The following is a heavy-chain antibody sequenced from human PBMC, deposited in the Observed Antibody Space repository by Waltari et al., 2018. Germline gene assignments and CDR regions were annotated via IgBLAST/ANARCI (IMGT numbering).Heavy chain of an antibody. CDR1: GFTFSSYA. CDR3: ARSLGAIYDSSGYFFDY. D-gene: IGHD3-22*01. CDR2: ISYDGSNK. V-gene: IGHV3-30-3*01. Sequence: QVQLVESGGGVVQPGRSLRLSCAASGFTFSSYAMHWVRQAPGKGLGWVAVISYDGSNKYYADSVKGRFTISRDNSKNTLYVQMNSLRAEDTAVYYCARSLGAIYDSSGYFFDYWGQGTLVTVSS. J-gene: IGHJ4*02.